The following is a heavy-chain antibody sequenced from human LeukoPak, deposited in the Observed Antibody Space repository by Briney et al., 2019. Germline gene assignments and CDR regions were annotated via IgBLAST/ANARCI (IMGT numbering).Heavy chain of an antibody. CDR2: IYYSGGT. CDR3: ARGVSGSYVFDS. CDR1: GGSISSYH. J-gene: IGHJ4*02. D-gene: IGHD3-16*01. Sequence: SETLSLTCTVTGGSISSYHWSWIRQPPGKGLEWTGYIYYSGGTNYNPSLKSRVSISVDTPKNQFCLKLNSVTAADTAAYYCARGVSGSYVFDSWGQGTLVTVSS. V-gene: IGHV4-59*13.